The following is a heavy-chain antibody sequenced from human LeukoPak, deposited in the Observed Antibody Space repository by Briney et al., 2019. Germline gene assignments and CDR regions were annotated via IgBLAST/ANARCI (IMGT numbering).Heavy chain of an antibody. V-gene: IGHV1-46*01. CDR3: AREFPDIVVVTAIPGHGMDV. D-gene: IGHD2-21*02. J-gene: IGHJ6*02. CDR2: INPSGGST. Sequence: ASVKVSCKASGYTFTSYYMHWVRQAPGQGLEWMGIINPSGGSTSYAQKFQGRVTMTRDTSTSTVYMELSSLRSEDTAVYYCAREFPDIVVVTAIPGHGMDVWGQGTTVTVSS. CDR1: GYTFTSYY.